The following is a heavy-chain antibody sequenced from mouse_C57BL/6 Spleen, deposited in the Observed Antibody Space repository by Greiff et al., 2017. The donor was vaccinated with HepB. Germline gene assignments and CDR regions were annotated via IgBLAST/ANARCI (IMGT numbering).Heavy chain of an antibody. V-gene: IGHV1-7*01. J-gene: IGHJ2*01. CDR2: INPSSGYT. Sequence: VQLQQSGAELAKPGASVKLSCKASGYTFTSYWMHWVKQRPGQGLEWIGYINPSSGYTKYNQKFKDKATLTADKSSSTAYMQLSSLTYEDSAVYYCITTVVAYYFDYWGQGTTLTVSS. CDR1: GYTFTSYW. D-gene: IGHD1-1*01. CDR3: ITTVVAYYFDY.